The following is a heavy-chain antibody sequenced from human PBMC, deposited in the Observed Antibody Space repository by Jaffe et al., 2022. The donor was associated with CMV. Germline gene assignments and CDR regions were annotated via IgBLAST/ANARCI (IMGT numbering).Heavy chain of an antibody. J-gene: IGHJ4*02. CDR2: IYYSGST. D-gene: IGHD6-19*01. V-gene: IGHV4-39*01. CDR3: ARQFGGIGSGWSHY. Sequence: QLQLQESGPGLVKPSETLSLTCTVSGGSISSSSYYWGWIRQPPGKGLEWIGSIYYSGSTYYNPSLKSRVTISVDTSKNQFSLKLSSVTAADTAVYYCARQFGGIGSGWSHYWGQGTLVTVSS. CDR1: GGSISSSSYY.